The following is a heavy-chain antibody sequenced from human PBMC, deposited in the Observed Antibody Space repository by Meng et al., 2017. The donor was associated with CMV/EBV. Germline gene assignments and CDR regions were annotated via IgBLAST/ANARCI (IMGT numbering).Heavy chain of an antibody. CDR2: MNPNSGNT. CDR1: GYTFTSYD. CDR3: ARGKRYYDFWSGYYNDYGMDV. Sequence: ASVKVSCKASGYTFTSYDINWVRQATGQGLEWMGWMNPNSGNTGYAQKFQGRVTITRNTSISTAYMELSSLRSEDTAVYYCARGKRYYDFWSGYYNDYGMDVWGQGTTVTVSS. V-gene: IGHV1-8*03. J-gene: IGHJ6*02. D-gene: IGHD3-3*01.